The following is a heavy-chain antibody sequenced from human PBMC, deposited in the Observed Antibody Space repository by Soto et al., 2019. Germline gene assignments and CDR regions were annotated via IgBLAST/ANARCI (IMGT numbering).Heavy chain of an antibody. J-gene: IGHJ2*01. CDR3: ARDRGYYHDTSGYRYWYFDL. CDR2: ISSSSRYI. V-gene: IGHV3-21*01. CDR1: GFTFSRYS. Sequence: GALRLSCAASGFTFSRYSMNWVRQAQGKGLEWVSPISSSSRYIYYADSVKGRFTISRDNAKNSLYLQMNSLRAEDTAVYYCARDRGYYHDTSGYRYWYFDLWGRGTLVTVSS. D-gene: IGHD3-22*01.